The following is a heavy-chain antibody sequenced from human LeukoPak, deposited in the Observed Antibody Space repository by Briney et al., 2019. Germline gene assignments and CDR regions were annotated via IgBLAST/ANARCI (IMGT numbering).Heavy chain of an antibody. V-gene: IGHV4-59*01. Sequence: PSETLSLTCTVSGVSISIYYWSWIRQPPGKGLEWIGYIYNSESTYYNPSLKSRVTISLDTSRNQFSLRLNSVTAADTAVYYCARVKGSNWFDPWGQGTLVTVSS. D-gene: IGHD6-6*01. J-gene: IGHJ5*02. CDR3: ARVKGSNWFDP. CDR2: IYNSEST. CDR1: GVSISIYY.